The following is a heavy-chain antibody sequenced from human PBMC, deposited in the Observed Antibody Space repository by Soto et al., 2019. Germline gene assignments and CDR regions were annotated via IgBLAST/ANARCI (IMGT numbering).Heavy chain of an antibody. CDR3: AKGGSGYVWFNEF. CDR1: GGLFSSYA. CDR2: IIPVFSTA. V-gene: IGHV1-69*01. D-gene: IGHD3-22*01. Sequence: QEQLVQSGAEVKKPGSSVKVSCKASGGLFSSYAISWVRQAPGQGLEWMGGIIPVFSTAYYAQKFQGRVTITADESTNTAYMELSSLRSEDTAMYYCAKGGSGYVWFNEFWGQGSLVTVSS. J-gene: IGHJ4*02.